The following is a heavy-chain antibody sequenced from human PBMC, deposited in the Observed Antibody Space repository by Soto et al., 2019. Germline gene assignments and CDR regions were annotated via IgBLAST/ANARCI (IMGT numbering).Heavy chain of an antibody. CDR2: ISSSSSTI. Sequence: GGSLRLSCAASGFSFSSYSMNWVRQAPGKGLEWISHISSSSSTIFYADSVKGRFTISRDNAKNSLYLQMNSLRAEDTAVYYCARDPDIVIVPGARPDYWGQGVLVTVSS. V-gene: IGHV3-48*01. D-gene: IGHD5-12*01. J-gene: IGHJ4*02. CDR3: ARDPDIVIVPGARPDY. CDR1: GFSFSSYS.